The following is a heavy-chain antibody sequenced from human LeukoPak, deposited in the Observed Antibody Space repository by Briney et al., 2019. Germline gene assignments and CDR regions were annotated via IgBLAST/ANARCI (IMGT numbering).Heavy chain of an antibody. Sequence: ASVKVSCKASGGTFSSYAISWVRQAPGQGLEWVGWINPNTGDTSYAQKFQGRVTLTGDTSITTAYMELSRLRSDDTAVYYCARDLFLAATEREGDDYWGQGTLVTVSS. D-gene: IGHD6-13*01. CDR3: ARDLFLAATEREGDDY. J-gene: IGHJ4*02. CDR2: INPNTGDT. CDR1: GGTFSSYA. V-gene: IGHV1-2*02.